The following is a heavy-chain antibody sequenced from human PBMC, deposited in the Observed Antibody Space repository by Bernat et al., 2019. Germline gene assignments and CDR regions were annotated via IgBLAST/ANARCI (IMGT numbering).Heavy chain of an antibody. D-gene: IGHD3-3*01. CDR1: GYSFTSYW. V-gene: IGHV5-10-1*03. CDR3: ARLSDDFWSGYYHFDP. CDR2: IDPSDSYT. J-gene: IGHJ5*02. Sequence: EVQLVQSGAEVKKPGESLRISCKGSGYSFTSYWISWVRQMPGKGLEWMGRIDPSDSYTNYSPSFQGHVTISADKSISPAYLQWSSLKASDTAMYYCARLSDDFWSGYYHFDPWGQGTLVTVSS.